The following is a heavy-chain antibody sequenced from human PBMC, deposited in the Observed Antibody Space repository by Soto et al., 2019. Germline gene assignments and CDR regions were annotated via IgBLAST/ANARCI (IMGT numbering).Heavy chain of an antibody. V-gene: IGHV3-23*01. D-gene: IGHD6-6*01. J-gene: IGHJ3*01. Sequence: GGSLRLSCAASGFAFSSHPMSWVRQAPERGLEWVSGISDGGDLTYNADSVKGRFTISRDNSKNILFLQMNSLRAEDTALYSCARRAFGSSRSFDLWGQGTMVPVS. CDR2: ISDGGDLT. CDR1: GFAFSSHP. CDR3: ARRAFGSSRSFDL.